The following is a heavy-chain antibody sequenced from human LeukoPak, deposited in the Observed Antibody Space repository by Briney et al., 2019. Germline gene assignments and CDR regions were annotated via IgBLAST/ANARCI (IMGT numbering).Heavy chain of an antibody. CDR1: GFTFSSYA. CDR2: ISDSGDST. J-gene: IGHJ4*02. Sequence: VGSLRLSCSASGFTFSSYAMSWVRQAPGKGLEWVSAISDSGDSTYYADSVKGRFTISRDNSKNTLYLQMNSLRAEDTAVYYCAKSSLGDTGAYQYYFDYWGQGTLVTVSS. D-gene: IGHD2-8*02. CDR3: AKSSLGDTGAYQYYFDY. V-gene: IGHV3-23*01.